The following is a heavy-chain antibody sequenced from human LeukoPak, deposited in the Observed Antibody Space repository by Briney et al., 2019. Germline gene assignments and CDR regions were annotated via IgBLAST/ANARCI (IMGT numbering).Heavy chain of an antibody. D-gene: IGHD3-22*01. V-gene: IGHV4-59*08. CDR1: GGSIGGYY. J-gene: IGHJ5*02. CDR3: ASGIRSSSSGYSSWFDP. CDR2: IYYSGST. Sequence: SETLSLTCTVSGGSIGGYYWSWIRQPPGKGLEWIGYIYYSGSTNYNPSLKSRVTILLDTSKNQFSLKLSSVTAADTAVYYCASGIRSSSSGYSSWFDPWGQGTLVTVSS.